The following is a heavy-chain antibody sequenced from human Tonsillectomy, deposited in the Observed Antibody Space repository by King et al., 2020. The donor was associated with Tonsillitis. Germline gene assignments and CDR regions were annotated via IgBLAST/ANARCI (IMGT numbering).Heavy chain of an antibody. CDR3: AGTRSSAFYYDF. V-gene: IGHV4-59*11. D-gene: IGHD6-19*01. Sequence: QVQLQESGPGLVKPSETLSLTCTVSGGSLSSHHWSWVRQSPGKGLEWIGYLYYSGSTKYNPSLKSRVTISGDTAKNQFSLKLASVTAADTAGYFCAGTRSSAFYYDFWGQGSLVTVSS. CDR1: GGSLSSHH. CDR2: LYYSGST. J-gene: IGHJ4*02.